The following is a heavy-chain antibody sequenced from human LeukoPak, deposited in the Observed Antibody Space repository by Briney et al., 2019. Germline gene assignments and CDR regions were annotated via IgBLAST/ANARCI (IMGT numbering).Heavy chain of an antibody. Sequence: GGSLRLSCAASGFTFSSYSMNWVRQAPGKGLEWVSSISSSSSYIYYADSVKGRFTISRDNAKNSLCLQMNSLRAEDTAVYYCARDRSGLNWLDPWGQGTLVTVSS. D-gene: IGHD6-19*01. J-gene: IGHJ5*02. CDR1: GFTFSSYS. CDR2: ISSSSSYI. CDR3: ARDRSGLNWLDP. V-gene: IGHV3-21*01.